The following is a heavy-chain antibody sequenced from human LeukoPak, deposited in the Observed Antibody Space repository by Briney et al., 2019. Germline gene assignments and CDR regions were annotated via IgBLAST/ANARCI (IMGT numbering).Heavy chain of an antibody. CDR1: GGSINNYY. V-gene: IGHV4-59*08. CDR2: ISYSGNT. D-gene: IGHD4-17*01. Sequence: SETLSLTCAVSGGSINNYYWSWIRQPPGKGLEWIGYISYSGNTNYNASLRSRLTISVDTSKNQFSLNLNSVTAADTAMYYCARHEGMTTYDYWGRGTLVTVSS. CDR3: ARHEGMTTYDY. J-gene: IGHJ4*02.